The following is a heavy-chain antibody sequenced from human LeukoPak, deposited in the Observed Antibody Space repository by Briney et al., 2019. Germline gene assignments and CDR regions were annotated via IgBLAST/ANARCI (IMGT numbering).Heavy chain of an antibody. CDR3: SNEGGVYLPFAD. CDR2: ISPDGSNK. J-gene: IGHJ4*02. V-gene: IGHV3-30*18. D-gene: IGHD2-8*01. CDR1: GFRFDDYA. Sequence: GGPLRLSCAASGFRFDDYALHWVRQAPGKGLEWVAVISPDGSNKYYADSVNGRFTISRDNSKSTLYLQMNTLTVEDTAIYHCSNEGGVYLPFADWGQGTRVTVSS.